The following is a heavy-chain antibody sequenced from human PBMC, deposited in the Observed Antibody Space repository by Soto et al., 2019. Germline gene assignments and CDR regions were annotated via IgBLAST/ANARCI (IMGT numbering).Heavy chain of an antibody. CDR1: GGSINSYY. V-gene: IGHV4-4*07. CDR2: IYSSGTT. Sequence: QVQLQESGPGLVKPSETLSLTCTVSGGSINSYYWNWIRQPAGKGLEWIGRIYSSGTTKYNPSLKSRVTVSVDTSKNQFSLKVSSVTAADTAVYYCARGVVVGLTAPDYWGQGTLVTVSS. D-gene: IGHD3-22*01. J-gene: IGHJ4*02. CDR3: ARGVVVGLTAPDY.